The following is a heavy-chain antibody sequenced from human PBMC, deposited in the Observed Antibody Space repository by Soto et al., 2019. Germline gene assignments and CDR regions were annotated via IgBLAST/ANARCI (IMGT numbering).Heavy chain of an antibody. CDR2: IYYSGST. CDR1: GGSISSYY. J-gene: IGHJ4*02. Sequence: QVQLQESGPGLVKPSETLSLTCTVPGGSISSYYWSWIRQHPGKGLEWIGYIYYSGSTNYNPSLKSRVTLAGDTTKTQLSLKLSSVTAADTAVYYCAGRYGYYFDYWGQGTLVTVSS. D-gene: IGHD4-17*01. V-gene: IGHV4-59*08. CDR3: AGRYGYYFDY.